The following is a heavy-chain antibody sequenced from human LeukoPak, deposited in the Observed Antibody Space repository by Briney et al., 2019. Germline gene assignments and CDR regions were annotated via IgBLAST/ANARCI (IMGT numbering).Heavy chain of an antibody. D-gene: IGHD6-19*01. J-gene: IGHJ6*03. Sequence: PSETLSLTCTVSGGSINNYYWSWIRQPPGKGLEWIGYIHYSGSTNYNPSLKSRVTISVDTSKNQFSLKLSSVTAADTAMYYCARAKQWPHYYYYYMDVWGKGTTVTISS. CDR2: IHYSGST. CDR3: ARAKQWPHYYYYYMDV. CDR1: GGSINNYY. V-gene: IGHV4-59*08.